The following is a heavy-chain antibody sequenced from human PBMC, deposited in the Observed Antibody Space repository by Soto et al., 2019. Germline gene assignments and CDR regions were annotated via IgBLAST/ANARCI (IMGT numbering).Heavy chain of an antibody. CDR2: ISYDGSNT. CDR3: ARGPANSI. V-gene: IGHV3-30*03. D-gene: IGHD3-22*01. CDR1: GFTFSSYG. Sequence: SLRLSCVASGFTFSSYGMHWVRQAPGKGLEWVAIISYDGSNTYYAGSVKGRFTISRDNSDNTLYLQMDSLRAEDTAVYYCARGPANSIWGQGTLVTVAS. J-gene: IGHJ4*02.